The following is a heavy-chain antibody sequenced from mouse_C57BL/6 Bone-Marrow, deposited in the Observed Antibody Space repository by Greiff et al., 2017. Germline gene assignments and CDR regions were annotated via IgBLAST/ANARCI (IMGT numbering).Heavy chain of an antibody. CDR1: GYAFSSSW. V-gene: IGHV1-82*01. CDR2: IYPGAGDT. J-gene: IGHJ2*01. CDR3: ARPIYYGNYVGDY. D-gene: IGHD2-1*01. Sequence: QVQLKQSGPELVKPGASVKISCKASGYAFSSSWMNWVKQRPGKGLEWIGRIYPGAGDTNYNGKFKGKATLTADKSSSTAYMQLSSLTSEDSAVYCCARPIYYGNYVGDYWGQGTTLTVSS.